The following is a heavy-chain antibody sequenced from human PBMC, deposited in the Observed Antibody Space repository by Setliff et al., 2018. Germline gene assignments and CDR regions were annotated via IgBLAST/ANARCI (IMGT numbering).Heavy chain of an antibody. CDR2: ISAYNANT. D-gene: IGHD1-26*01. CDR1: GYTFTSYG. J-gene: IGHJ6*02. Sequence: ASVKVSCKASGYTFTSYGISWVRQAPGQGLEWMGWISAYNANTNYAQKLQGRVTMTTDTSTSTAYMELRSLRSDDTAVYYCARDREWIVGATYYYHGMDVWGQGTTVTVSS. V-gene: IGHV1-18*01. CDR3: ARDREWIVGATYYYHGMDV.